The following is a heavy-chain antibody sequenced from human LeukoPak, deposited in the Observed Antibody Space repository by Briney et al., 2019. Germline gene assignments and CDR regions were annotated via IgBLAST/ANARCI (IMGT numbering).Heavy chain of an antibody. CDR2: IKSKTAGGTT. Sequence: GGSLRLSCAASGFTFGNAWMSWVRQAPGKGLEWVARIKSKTAGGTTDYAEPVKGRFTISRDDSKNTLYLQMNSLKTEDTAVYYGTTDLAGELWFGESQRGYFDYWGQGTLVTVSS. CDR1: GFTFGNAW. V-gene: IGHV3-15*01. D-gene: IGHD3-10*01. CDR3: TTDLAGELWFGESQRGYFDY. J-gene: IGHJ4*02.